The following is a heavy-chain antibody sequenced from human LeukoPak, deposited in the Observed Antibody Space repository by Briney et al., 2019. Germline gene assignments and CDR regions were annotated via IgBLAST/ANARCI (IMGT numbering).Heavy chain of an antibody. D-gene: IGHD3-22*01. Sequence: GASVKVSCKASGYTFTSYDISWVRQAPGQGLEWMGGIIPIFGTANYAQKFQGRVTIATDESTSTAYMELSSLRSEDTAVYYCARARSPSSGYLLRDHNWFDPWGQGTLVTVSS. J-gene: IGHJ5*02. V-gene: IGHV1-69*05. CDR3: ARARSPSSGYLLRDHNWFDP. CDR2: IIPIFGTA. CDR1: GYTFTSYD.